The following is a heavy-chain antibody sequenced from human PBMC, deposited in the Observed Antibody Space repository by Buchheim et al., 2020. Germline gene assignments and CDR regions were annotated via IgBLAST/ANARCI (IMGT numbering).Heavy chain of an antibody. Sequence: EVQLVESGGGLVQPGGSLRLSCAASGFTFSSYWMHWVRQAPGKGLVWVSRINSDGSSTSYADSVKGRFTISRDNAKNTLYLQMNSLRAEDTDVYYCARESDCGGDCYSVGYYYGMDVWGQGTT. J-gene: IGHJ6*02. CDR1: GFTFSSYW. CDR3: ARESDCGGDCYSVGYYYGMDV. D-gene: IGHD2-21*02. V-gene: IGHV3-74*01. CDR2: INSDGSST.